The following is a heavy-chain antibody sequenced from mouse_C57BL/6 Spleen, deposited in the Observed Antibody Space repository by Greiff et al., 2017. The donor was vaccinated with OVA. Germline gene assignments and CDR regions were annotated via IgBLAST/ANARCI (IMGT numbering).Heavy chain of an antibody. Sequence: EVQLQESGPGLVKPSQSLSLTCSVTGYSITSGYYWNWIRQFPGNKLEWMGYISYDGSNNYNPSLKNRISITRDTSKNQFFLNLNSVTTEDTATYYCARGAYDYWFDYWGQGTTLTVSS. V-gene: IGHV3-6*01. D-gene: IGHD2-4*01. CDR2: ISYDGSN. CDR3: ARGAYDYWFDY. J-gene: IGHJ2*01. CDR1: GYSITSGYY.